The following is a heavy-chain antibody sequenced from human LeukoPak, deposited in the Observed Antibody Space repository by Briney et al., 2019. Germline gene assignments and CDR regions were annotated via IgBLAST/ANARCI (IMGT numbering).Heavy chain of an antibody. V-gene: IGHV4-61*01. Sequence: SETLSLTCTVSGGSVSSGSYYWSWIRQPPGKGLEWIGYIYYSGSTNYNPSLKSRVTISVDTSKNQFSLKLSSVTAADTAVYYCARHDGYNYRHFDYWGQGTLVTVSS. CDR3: ARHDGYNYRHFDY. D-gene: IGHD5-24*01. CDR1: GGSVSSGSYY. CDR2: IYYSGST. J-gene: IGHJ4*02.